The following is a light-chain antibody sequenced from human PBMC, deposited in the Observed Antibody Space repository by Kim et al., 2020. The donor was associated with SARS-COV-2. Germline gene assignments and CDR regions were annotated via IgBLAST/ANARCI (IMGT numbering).Light chain of an antibody. CDR1: QSVGTS. Sequence: EIVLTQSPAPLSLSPGERATLSCRASQSVGTSLVWYQQKVGQAPRLLIYDASKRATDIPAKFSGSGSGTDFTLTISSLESEDFAVYYCQQRSDWPLTFGGGTKVDIK. CDR3: QQRSDWPLT. J-gene: IGKJ4*01. V-gene: IGKV3-11*01. CDR2: DAS.